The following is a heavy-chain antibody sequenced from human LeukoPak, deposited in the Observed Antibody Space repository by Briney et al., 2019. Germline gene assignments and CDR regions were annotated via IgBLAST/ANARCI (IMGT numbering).Heavy chain of an antibody. CDR3: PKHLYDILLSHFDS. J-gene: IGHJ4*02. CDR1: GFAFGSHP. Sequence: GGSLRLSCAASGFAFGSHPMSWVRQAPEKGLEWVSGIADNGDATYYGDSVKGRFTISRDNSKSALYLELNSLRAEDTAVYSCPKHLYDILLSHFDSWGQGTLVAVSS. D-gene: IGHD3-9*01. CDR2: IADNGDAT. V-gene: IGHV3-23*01.